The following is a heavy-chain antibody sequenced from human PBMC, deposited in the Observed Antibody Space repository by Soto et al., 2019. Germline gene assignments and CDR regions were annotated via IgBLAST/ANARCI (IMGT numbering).Heavy chain of an antibody. CDR2: IIPIFGTA. Sequence: AVKVSCKASGGTFSSYAISWVRQAPGQGLEWMGGIIPIFGTANYAQKFQGRVTITADKSTSTAYMELSSLRSEDTAVYYCARVIGSGELKYYYYYYGMDVWGQGTTVTVSS. CDR1: GGTFSSYA. J-gene: IGHJ6*02. D-gene: IGHD3-10*01. V-gene: IGHV1-69*06. CDR3: ARVIGSGELKYYYYYYGMDV.